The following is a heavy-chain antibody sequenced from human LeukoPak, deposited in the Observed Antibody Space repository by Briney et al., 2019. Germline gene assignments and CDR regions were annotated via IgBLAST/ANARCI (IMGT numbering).Heavy chain of an antibody. CDR2: IDYSGNT. D-gene: IGHD4-17*01. CDR3: ARQARAYGDYGPFDS. J-gene: IGHJ4*02. Sequence: SETLSLTCAVYGGSFSGYYWSWLRQPPGKGLEWIGYIDYSGNTNYNPSLKSRVTISVDTSRNQFSLKLNSVTAADTAVYFCARQARAYGDYGPFDSWGQGTLVTVSS. CDR1: GGSFSGYY. V-gene: IGHV4-59*08.